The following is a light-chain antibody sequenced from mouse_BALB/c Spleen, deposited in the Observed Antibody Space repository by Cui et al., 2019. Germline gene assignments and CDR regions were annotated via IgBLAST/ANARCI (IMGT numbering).Light chain of an antibody. CDR2: GTS. Sequence: QIVQSYSPPIRSASPGEKVPMTCSASSSVSYMYWYQQKPGSSPRLLIYGTSNLASGVPSRFSGSGSGTSYSLTISRMEAEDAANYYCHQWSSYPRTFGGGTKLEIK. CDR1: SSVSY. V-gene: IGKV4-55*01. CDR3: HQWSSYPRT. J-gene: IGKJ1*01.